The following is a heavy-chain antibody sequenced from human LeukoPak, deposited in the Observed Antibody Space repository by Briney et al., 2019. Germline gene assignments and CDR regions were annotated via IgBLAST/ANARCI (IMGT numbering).Heavy chain of an antibody. D-gene: IGHD4-11*01. V-gene: IGHV4-39*07. CDR2: IYYSGST. J-gene: IGHJ4*02. Sequence: PSETLSLTCTVSGGSISSSSYYWGWIRQPPGKGLEWIGSIYYSGSTYYNPSLKSRVTISVDTSKNQFSLKLSSVTAADTAVYYCARFTVTTSSIDYWGQGTLVTVSS. CDR3: ARFTVTTSSIDY. CDR1: GGSISSSSYY.